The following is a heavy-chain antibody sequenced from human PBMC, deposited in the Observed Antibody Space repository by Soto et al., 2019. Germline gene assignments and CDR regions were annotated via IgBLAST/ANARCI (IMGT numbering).Heavy chain of an antibody. J-gene: IGHJ6*02. CDR3: VRDPAGHGMDV. Sequence: EVPLVESGGALVQPGGSLRLSCAASGFTFSTYDMQWVRQVTGKGLEWVSSIGKGGDTYYAGSVKGRFTISRENAKNSLYLQMNSLRAGDTAVYYCVRDPAGHGMDVWGQGTTVTVSS. D-gene: IGHD3-10*01. V-gene: IGHV3-13*01. CDR2: IGKGGDT. CDR1: GFTFSTYD.